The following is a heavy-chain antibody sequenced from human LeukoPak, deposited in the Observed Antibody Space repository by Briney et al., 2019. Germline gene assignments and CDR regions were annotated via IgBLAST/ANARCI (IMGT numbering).Heavy chain of an antibody. J-gene: IGHJ4*02. CDR3: AKDPSKHYDILTGYFTAYFDY. CDR2: ISYDGSNK. D-gene: IGHD3-9*01. V-gene: IGHV3-30*18. CDR1: GFTFSNYG. Sequence: GGSLRLSCAASGFTFSNYGMHWVRQAPGKGLEWVAVISYDGSNKYYADSVKGRFTISRDNSKNTLYLQMNSLRAEDTAVYYCAKDPSKHYDILTGYFTAYFDYWGQGTLVTVSS.